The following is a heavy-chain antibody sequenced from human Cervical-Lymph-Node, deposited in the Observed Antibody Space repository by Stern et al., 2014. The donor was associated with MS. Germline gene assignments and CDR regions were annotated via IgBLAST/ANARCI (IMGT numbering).Heavy chain of an antibody. CDR2: IYYSGST. Sequence: QVQLQESGPGLVKPSQTLSLTCTVSGGSISSGGYYWSWIRQHPGKGLEWIGYIYYSGSTYYNQSLKSRVTISVDTSKNQFSLKLSSVTAADTAVYYCARVHADSSSWYWWYFDLWGRGTLVTVSS. CDR1: GGSISSGGYY. D-gene: IGHD6-13*01. V-gene: IGHV4-31*03. CDR3: ARVHADSSSWYWWYFDL. J-gene: IGHJ2*01.